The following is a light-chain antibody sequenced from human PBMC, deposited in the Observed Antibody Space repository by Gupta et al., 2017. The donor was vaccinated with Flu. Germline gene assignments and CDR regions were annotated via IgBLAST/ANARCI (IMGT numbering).Light chain of an antibody. CDR3: QVCDNNSDQWV. Sequence: SYVLTPPPSVSVAPGQTARLTCGGNNIGSKWLHWYQQKPGQAHVLVVYDDSDRPSGIAGRFACSSLATTATRIISRVEAGDEDDYYGQVCDNNSDQWVFGGGTKLTVL. CDR2: DDS. V-gene: IGLV3-21*02. J-gene: IGLJ3*02. CDR1: NIGSKW.